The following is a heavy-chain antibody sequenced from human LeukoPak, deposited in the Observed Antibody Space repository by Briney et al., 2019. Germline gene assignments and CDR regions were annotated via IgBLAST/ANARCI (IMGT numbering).Heavy chain of an antibody. J-gene: IGHJ5*02. Sequence: GASVKVSCKASGYTFTSYDINWVRQATGRGLEWMGCMNPNSGNTGYAQKFQGRVTMTRNTSISTAYMELSSLRSEDTAVYYCARGVVVVPAANRAWFDPWGQGTLVTVSS. CDR2: MNPNSGNT. CDR3: ARGVVVVPAANRAWFDP. V-gene: IGHV1-8*01. CDR1: GYTFTSYD. D-gene: IGHD2-2*01.